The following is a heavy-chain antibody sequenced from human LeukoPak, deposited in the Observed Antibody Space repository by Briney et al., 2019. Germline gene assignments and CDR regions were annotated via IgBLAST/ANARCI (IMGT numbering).Heavy chain of an antibody. CDR3: ANTYALGNYYKGGFDP. CDR1: GYTFTGYY. V-gene: IGHV1-2*02. J-gene: IGHJ5*02. D-gene: IGHD3-10*01. Sequence: GASVKVSCKASGYTFTGYYMHWVRQAPGQGLEWMGWINPDSGGTNYAQKFQGRVTMTRDTSISTAYMELSRLRSDDTAVYYCANTYALGNYYKGGFDPWGQGTLVTVSS. CDR2: INPDSGGT.